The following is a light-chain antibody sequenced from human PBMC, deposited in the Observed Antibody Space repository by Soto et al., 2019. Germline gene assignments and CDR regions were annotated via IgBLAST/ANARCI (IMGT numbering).Light chain of an antibody. Sequence: QSVLAQPPSVSGAPGQRVTISCNGSSSNIGAGSDVHWYQQLPGTAPKVLIYGNNNRPSGVPDRFSGSKSDTSASLAITGLQAEDEADYYCQSYDASLRGWFFGTGTKVTVL. V-gene: IGLV1-40*01. CDR3: QSYDASLRGWF. CDR2: GNN. CDR1: SSNIGAGSD. J-gene: IGLJ1*01.